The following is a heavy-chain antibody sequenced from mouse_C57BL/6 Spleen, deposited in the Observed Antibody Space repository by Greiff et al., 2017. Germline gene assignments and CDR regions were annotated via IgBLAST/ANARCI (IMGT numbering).Heavy chain of an antibody. CDR1: GYTFTSYW. V-gene: IGHV1-55*01. D-gene: IGHD1-1*01. Sequence: QVQLQQPGAELVKPGASVKMSCKASGYTFTSYWITWVQQRPGQGLAWIGDIYPGSGSTNYNEKFKSKATLTVDTSSSTAYMQLSSLTSEDSAVYYCASFYYGSRYWYFDVWGTGTTVTVSS. CDR2: IYPGSGST. J-gene: IGHJ1*03. CDR3: ASFYYGSRYWYFDV.